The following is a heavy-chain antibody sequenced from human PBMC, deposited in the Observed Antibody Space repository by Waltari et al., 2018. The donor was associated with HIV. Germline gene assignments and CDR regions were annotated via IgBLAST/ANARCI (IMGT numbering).Heavy chain of an antibody. CDR1: GFAFDDYA. Sequence: EVQLVESGGGLVQPGRSLRLSCAASGFAFDDYAMHWVRQVPGKGLEWVSGITWNSGRTGYADSVKGRFIISRDNAKNSLYLQMNSLRVEDTALYYCAKSDIDYGMDVWGQGTTVTVSS. V-gene: IGHV3-9*01. CDR3: AKSDIDYGMDV. CDR2: ITWNSGRT. J-gene: IGHJ6*02. D-gene: IGHD2-15*01.